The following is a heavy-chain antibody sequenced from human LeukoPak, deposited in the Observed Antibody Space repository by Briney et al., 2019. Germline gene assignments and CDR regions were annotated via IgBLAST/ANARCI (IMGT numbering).Heavy chain of an antibody. V-gene: IGHV3-7*01. CDR1: GFSFTTYW. CDR3: ARCVMGDSGYDLDY. D-gene: IGHD5-12*01. CDR2: IKQDGTEK. J-gene: IGHJ4*02. Sequence: PGGSLRLSCAASGFSFTTYWMGWVRQAPGKGLEWVANIKQDGTEKYYVDSVKGRFTISRDNAKNSLYLQMNSLRAEDTAVYYCARCVMGDSGYDLDYWGQGTLVTVSS.